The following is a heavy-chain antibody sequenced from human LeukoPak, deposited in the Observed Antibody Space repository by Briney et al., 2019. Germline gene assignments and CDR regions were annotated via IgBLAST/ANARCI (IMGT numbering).Heavy chain of an antibody. CDR1: GFTFSSYA. Sequence: GGSLRLSCAASGFTFSSYAMSWVRQAPGKGLEWVSAISDSGGSTSYADSVKGRFTISRDNSKNTLYLRMNNLRAEDTAVYYCAKDMRVLRYFDWHPDYWGQGTLVTVSS. CDR2: ISDSGGST. CDR3: AKDMRVLRYFDWHPDY. D-gene: IGHD3-9*01. V-gene: IGHV3-23*01. J-gene: IGHJ4*02.